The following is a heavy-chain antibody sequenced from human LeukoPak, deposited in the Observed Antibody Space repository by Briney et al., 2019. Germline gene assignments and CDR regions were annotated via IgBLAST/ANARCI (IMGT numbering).Heavy chain of an antibody. Sequence: SETESLTCTVSGASMSSYSWSWIRQPPGKGLEWIGYIYYSRYTIYNPSLKSRLTISLDKSKNQFSLKLNSVTAADTAVYYCASDYGSGSCRFDFWGQGTLVIVSS. D-gene: IGHD3-10*01. CDR1: GASMSSYS. CDR2: IYYSRYT. CDR3: ASDYGSGSCRFDF. J-gene: IGHJ4*02. V-gene: IGHV4-59*01.